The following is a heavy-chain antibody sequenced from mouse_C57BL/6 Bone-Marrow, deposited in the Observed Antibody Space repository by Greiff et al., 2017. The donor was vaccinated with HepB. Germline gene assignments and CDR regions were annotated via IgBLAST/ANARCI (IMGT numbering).Heavy chain of an antibody. Sequence: QVQLKESGPGLVQPSQSLSITCTVSGFSLTSYGVHWVRQSPGKGLEWLGVIWSGGSTDYNAAFISRLSISKDNSKSQVFFKMNSLQADDTAIYYCARRGDYGSSYAMDYWGQGTSVTVSS. CDR1: GFSLTSYG. D-gene: IGHD1-1*01. CDR2: IWSGGST. J-gene: IGHJ4*01. CDR3: ARRGDYGSSYAMDY. V-gene: IGHV2-2*01.